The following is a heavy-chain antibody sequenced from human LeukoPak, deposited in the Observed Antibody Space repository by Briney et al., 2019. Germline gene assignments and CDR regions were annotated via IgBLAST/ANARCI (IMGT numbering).Heavy chain of an antibody. CDR2: INHSGST. J-gene: IGHJ4*02. CDR3: ARADRIQKIRLFDY. V-gene: IGHV4-39*07. Sequence: PSETLSLTCTVSGGSISSSGYYWSWIRQPPGKGLEWIGEINHSGSTNYNPSLKSRVTISVDTSKNQFSLKLSSVTAADTAVYYCARADRIQKIRLFDYWGQGTLVTVSS. CDR1: GGSISSSGYY. D-gene: IGHD1-1*01.